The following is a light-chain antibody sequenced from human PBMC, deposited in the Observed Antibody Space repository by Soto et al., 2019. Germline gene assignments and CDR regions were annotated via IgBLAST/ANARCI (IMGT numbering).Light chain of an antibody. CDR3: QQYASSVVYT. CDR1: QSLTTRY. Sequence: IVLTQSPGTLSLSPGETATLSCRASQSLTTRYLAWYQQKPGQAPRLLIYGTSNRATGTPDRFSGSGSGTDFTLTISSLEPEDFAVYFCQQYASSVVYTFGQGTKLEIK. J-gene: IGKJ2*01. V-gene: IGKV3-20*01. CDR2: GTS.